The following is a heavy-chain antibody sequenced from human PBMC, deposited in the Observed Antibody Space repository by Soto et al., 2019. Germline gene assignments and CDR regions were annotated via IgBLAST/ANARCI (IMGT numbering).Heavy chain of an antibody. V-gene: IGHV4-59*01. D-gene: IGHD5-18*01. J-gene: IGHJ5*02. CDR3: VRGGGGYGNGTIDX. CDR1: GGSISNYY. CDR2: IYYIGTT. Sequence: SETLSLTCTVSGGSISNYYWSWIRQSPGKGLEWIAYIYYIGTTNYNPSLKSRATISLDTSKNQFSLKLSSVTAADTAVYYCVRGGGGYGNGTIDXWGRGTLVTVSX.